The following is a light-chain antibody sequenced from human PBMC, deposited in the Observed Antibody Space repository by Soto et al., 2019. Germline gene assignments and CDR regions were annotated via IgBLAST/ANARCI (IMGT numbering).Light chain of an antibody. CDR2: RNT. Sequence: QSVLTQPPSVSGAPGQRVTISCTGSSSNIGAGYDVHWYQHLPRTSPKLLIYRNTNRPAGVPDRFSGSKSDTSASLAITGLQAEDEADYYCQSFDGSAEVFGPGTKLTVL. J-gene: IGLJ1*01. CDR1: SSNIGAGYD. V-gene: IGLV1-40*01. CDR3: QSFDGSAEV.